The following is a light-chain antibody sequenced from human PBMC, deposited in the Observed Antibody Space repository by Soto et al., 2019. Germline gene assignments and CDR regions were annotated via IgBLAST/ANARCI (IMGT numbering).Light chain of an antibody. CDR1: SANIGSNY. J-gene: IGLJ2*01. CDR3: GAWDGSLSVVL. V-gene: IGLV1-51*01. CDR2: ESD. Sequence: QSVLTQPPSVSAAPGQKVTISCSGSSANIGSNYVSWYHQLPGTAPKLVIYESDRRPSEIPDRFSGSKSGTSATLDITGLQTGDEADYYCGAWDGSLSVVLFGGGTQLTVL.